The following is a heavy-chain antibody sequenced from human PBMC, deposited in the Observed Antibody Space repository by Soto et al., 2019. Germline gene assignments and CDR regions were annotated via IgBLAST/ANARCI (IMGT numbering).Heavy chain of an antibody. CDR3: ARHPSVVY. Sequence: SETLSLTCSVSNGSISNGSYYWDWIRQRPGMGLEWIGSIFSSGDTLYNPSLKSRVSISLDASKDQFSLKMTSVTAADTAMYYCARHPSVVYWGQGALVTRLL. V-gene: IGHV4-39*01. J-gene: IGHJ4*02. CDR1: NGSISNGSYY. D-gene: IGHD2-2*01. CDR2: IFSSGDT.